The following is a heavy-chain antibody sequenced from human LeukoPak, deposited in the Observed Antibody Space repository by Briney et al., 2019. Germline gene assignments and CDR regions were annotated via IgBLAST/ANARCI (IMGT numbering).Heavy chain of an antibody. V-gene: IGHV3-21*04. D-gene: IGHD5-12*01. Sequence: GGSLRLSCAASGFTFSSYSMNWVRQAPGKGLEWVSSISSSSSYIYYADSVKGRFTISRDNAKNTLYLQMNSLRAEDTAVYYCAKDLSGGYDYFDYWGQGALVTVSS. CDR2: ISSSSSYI. CDR1: GFTFSSYS. CDR3: AKDLSGGYDYFDY. J-gene: IGHJ4*02.